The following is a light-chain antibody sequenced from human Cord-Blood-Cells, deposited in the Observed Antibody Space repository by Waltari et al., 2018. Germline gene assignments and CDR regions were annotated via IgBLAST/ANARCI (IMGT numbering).Light chain of an antibody. V-gene: IGLV2-11*01. CDR2: DVS. Sequence: QSALTQPRSVSGSPGQSVTISCTGTSSDVGGYNYVSWYQQHPGKAPKLMIYDVSKRPYGGPDRFSGSKSGNTASLTISGLQAEDEADYYCCSYAGSYPWVFGGGTKLTVL. J-gene: IGLJ3*02. CDR3: CSYAGSYPWV. CDR1: SSDVGGYNY.